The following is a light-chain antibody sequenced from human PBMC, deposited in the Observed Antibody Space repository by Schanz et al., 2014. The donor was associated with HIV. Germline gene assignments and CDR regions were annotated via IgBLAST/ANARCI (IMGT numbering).Light chain of an antibody. CDR2: SNS. V-gene: IGLV1-44*01. CDR1: TSNTGRYT. J-gene: IGLJ3*02. CDR3: AAWDDSLSAWV. Sequence: QSVLTQPPSVSGTPGQRVTISCSGSTSNTGRYTVNWYQHLPGTAPKFLIYSNSQRPSGVPDRFSGSGSGASASLAISGLQSEDEADYYCAAWDDSLSAWVFGGGTKLTV.